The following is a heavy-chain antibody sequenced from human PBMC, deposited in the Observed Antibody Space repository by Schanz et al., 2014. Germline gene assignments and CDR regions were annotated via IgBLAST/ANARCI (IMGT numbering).Heavy chain of an antibody. V-gene: IGHV3-21*01. CDR2: ISSSSSYI. CDR3: ARPSDSSWYMDV. D-gene: IGHD2-21*02. Sequence: EVQLVESGGGVVQPGRSLRLSCAASGFNFRNYGMSWVRQAPGKGLEWVSSISSSSSYISYADSVKGRFTISRDNAKNSLYLQMNSLRAEDTAVYYCARPSDSSWYMDVWGKGTTVTVSS. J-gene: IGHJ6*03. CDR1: GFNFRNYG.